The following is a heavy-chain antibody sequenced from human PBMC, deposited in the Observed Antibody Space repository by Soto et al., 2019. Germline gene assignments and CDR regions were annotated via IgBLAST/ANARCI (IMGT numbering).Heavy chain of an antibody. J-gene: IGHJ6*02. Sequence: ASVKLSCKASGGTFSSYAISWLRQAPGQGLEWMGGIIPIFGTANYAQKFQGRVTITADESTSTAYMELSSLRSEDTAVYYCARDPPLRYFDWSKGYYYGMDVWGQGTTVTVSS. D-gene: IGHD3-9*01. CDR2: IIPIFGTA. CDR1: GGTFSSYA. CDR3: ARDPPLRYFDWSKGYYYGMDV. V-gene: IGHV1-69*13.